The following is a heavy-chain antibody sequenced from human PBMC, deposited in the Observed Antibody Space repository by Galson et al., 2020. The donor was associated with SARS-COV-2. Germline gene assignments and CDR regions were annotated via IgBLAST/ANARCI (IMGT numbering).Heavy chain of an antibody. V-gene: IGHV3-30-3*01. J-gene: IGHJ3*02. CDR1: GFTFSSYA. CDR3: AREYYYGSGSFYFPFDI. CDR2: IAYDGSNK. D-gene: IGHD3-10*01. Sequence: GGSLRLSCAASGFTFSSYAMHWVRQAPGKGLEWVAVIAYDGSNKYYADPVKGRFTISRDKSKNTLYLQMNSLRAEDTAVYYCAREYYYGSGSFYFPFDIWGQGTMVTVSS.